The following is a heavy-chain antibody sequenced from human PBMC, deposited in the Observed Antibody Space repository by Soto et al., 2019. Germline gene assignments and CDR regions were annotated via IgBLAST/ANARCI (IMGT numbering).Heavy chain of an antibody. Sequence: QVQLQQWGAGLLKPSETLSLTCAVYGGSFSGYYWSWIRQPPGKGLEWIGEINHSGSTNYNPSLKGRVTISVDTSKNQFSLKLSSVAAADTAVYYCARGGDCSGGSCYSNDYWGQGTLVTVSS. CDR2: INHSGST. CDR1: GGSFSGYY. CDR3: ARGGDCSGGSCYSNDY. D-gene: IGHD2-15*01. J-gene: IGHJ4*02. V-gene: IGHV4-34*01.